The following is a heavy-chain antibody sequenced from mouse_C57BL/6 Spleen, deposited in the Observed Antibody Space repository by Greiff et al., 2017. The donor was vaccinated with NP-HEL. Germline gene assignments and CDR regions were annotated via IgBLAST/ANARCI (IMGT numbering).Heavy chain of an antibody. V-gene: IGHV1-81*01. Sequence: VQLQQSGAELARPGASVKLSCKASGYTFTSYGISWVKQRPGQGLEWIGEIYPRSGNTYYNEKFKGKATLTADKSSSTAYMELRSLTSEDSAVYFCGKVYYGSSYFDYWGQGTTLTVSS. CDR1: GYTFTSYG. CDR3: GKVYYGSSYFDY. D-gene: IGHD1-1*01. CDR2: IYPRSGNT. J-gene: IGHJ2*01.